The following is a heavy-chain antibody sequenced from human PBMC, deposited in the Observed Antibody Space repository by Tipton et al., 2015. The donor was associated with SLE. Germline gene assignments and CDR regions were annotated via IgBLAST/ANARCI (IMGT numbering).Heavy chain of an antibody. CDR1: GGSISTTGYY. Sequence: TLSLTCTVSGGSISTTGYYWSWIRQPAGKGLEWIGYIYYSGSTNYNPSLKSRVTISVDTSKSQFSLKLTSVTAADTAVYYCARLRVVYGFHGLDYWGQGTLVTVSS. J-gene: IGHJ4*02. CDR3: ARLRVVYGFHGLDY. D-gene: IGHD2-8*02. CDR2: IYYSGST. V-gene: IGHV4-61*10.